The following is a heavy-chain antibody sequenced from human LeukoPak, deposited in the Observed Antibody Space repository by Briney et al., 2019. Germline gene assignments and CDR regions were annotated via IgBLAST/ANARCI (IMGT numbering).Heavy chain of an antibody. Sequence: GGSLRLSCAASGFTFSSYAMSWVRQAPGKGLEWVSTISGIGGNTYYADSVKGRFTISRDNSKNTLYLQMNSLRAGDTAVDYCAKERNGRAAAGLFDFWGQGTLVTVSS. J-gene: IGHJ4*02. V-gene: IGHV3-23*01. CDR1: GFTFSSYA. D-gene: IGHD6-13*01. CDR2: ISGIGGNT. CDR3: AKERNGRAAAGLFDF.